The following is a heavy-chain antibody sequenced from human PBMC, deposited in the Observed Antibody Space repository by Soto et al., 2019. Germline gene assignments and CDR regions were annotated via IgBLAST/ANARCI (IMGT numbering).Heavy chain of an antibody. Sequence: EVQLVESGGTLVQPGGSLRLSCSASGFTFSSYAMTWVRQAPGKGLEWVSAISGGGDSIYYADSVKGRFTISRDQSKNTLYLQMHSLRAEDTAVYFCAKDTGKVPYNWFDPWGQGTLVTVSS. D-gene: IGHD2-2*01. CDR2: ISGGGDSI. CDR3: AKDTGKVPYNWFDP. J-gene: IGHJ5*02. CDR1: GFTFSSYA. V-gene: IGHV3-23*04.